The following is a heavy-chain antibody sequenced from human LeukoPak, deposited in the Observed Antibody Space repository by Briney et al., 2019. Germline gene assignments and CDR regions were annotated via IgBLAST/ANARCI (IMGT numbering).Heavy chain of an antibody. Sequence: SETLSLTRAVYGGSFSGYYWSWIRQPPGKGLEWIGEINHSGSTNYNPSLKSRVTISVDTSKNQFSLKLSSVTAADTAVYYCAIWFGELFLDYWGQGTLVTVSS. CDR2: INHSGST. CDR1: GGSFSGYY. J-gene: IGHJ4*02. D-gene: IGHD3-10*01. V-gene: IGHV4-34*01. CDR3: AIWFGELFLDY.